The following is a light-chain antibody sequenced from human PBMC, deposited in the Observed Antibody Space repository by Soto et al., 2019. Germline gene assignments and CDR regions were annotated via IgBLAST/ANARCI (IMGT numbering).Light chain of an antibody. CDR1: QSISSY. J-gene: IGKJ2*01. CDR2: AAS. CDR3: QQSYSTPMYT. V-gene: IGKV1-39*01. Sequence: IQMTQSPSSLSASVGDRVTITCRASQSISSYLNWYQQKPGKAPKLLIYAASSLQSGVPSRFSGSGSGTDFTLTISSQPAEDVATYYCQQSYSTPMYTFGQGTKLEIK.